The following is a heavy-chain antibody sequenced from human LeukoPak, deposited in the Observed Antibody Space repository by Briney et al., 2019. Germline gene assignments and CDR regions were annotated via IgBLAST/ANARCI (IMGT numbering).Heavy chain of an antibody. CDR2: ISGSGGST. CDR3: AKPLPGGIVVVLAALTGFDY. Sequence: GGSLRLSCAASGFTFSSYAMSWVRQAPGKGLEWVSAISGSGGSTYYADSVKGRFTISRDNSKNTLYLQMNSLRAEDTAVYYCAKPLPGGIVVVLAALTGFDYWGQGTLVTVSS. D-gene: IGHD2-2*01. CDR1: GFTFSSYA. J-gene: IGHJ4*02. V-gene: IGHV3-23*01.